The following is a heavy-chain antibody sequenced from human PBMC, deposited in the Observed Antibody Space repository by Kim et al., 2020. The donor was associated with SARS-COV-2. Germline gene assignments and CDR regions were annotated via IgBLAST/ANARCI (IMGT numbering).Heavy chain of an antibody. V-gene: IGHV1-69*13. CDR1: GGTFSSYA. CDR3: ARDLRYYYYYGMDV. Sequence: SVKVSCKASGGTFSSYAISWVRQAPGQRLEWMGGIIPIFGTANYAQKFQGRVTITADESTSTAYMELSSLRSEDTAVYYCARDLRYYYYYGMDVWGQGTTVTVSS. J-gene: IGHJ6*02. CDR2: IIPIFGTA.